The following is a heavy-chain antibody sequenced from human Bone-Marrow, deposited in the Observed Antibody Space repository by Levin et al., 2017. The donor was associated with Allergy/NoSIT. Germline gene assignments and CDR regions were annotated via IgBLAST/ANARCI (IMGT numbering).Heavy chain of an antibody. Sequence: GGSLRLSCAASGFTFSRYSMNWVRQAPGRGLEWFSYISRSSSTISYADSVKGRFTISRDNAKNSLYLQMNSLRDEDTAVYYCARPDCSGTSCYYFFDSWGQGTLVTVSS. CDR1: GFTFSRYS. CDR2: ISRSSSTI. D-gene: IGHD2-2*01. J-gene: IGHJ4*02. V-gene: IGHV3-48*02. CDR3: ARPDCSGTSCYYFFDS.